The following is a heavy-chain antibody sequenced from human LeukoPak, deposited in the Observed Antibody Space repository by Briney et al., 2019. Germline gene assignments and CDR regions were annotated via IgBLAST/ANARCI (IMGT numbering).Heavy chain of an antibody. Sequence: GGSLRLSCAASGFTFSSYSMNWVRQAPGKGLEWVSSISSSSIYIYYADSVKGRFTISRDNAKNSLYLQMNSLRAEDTAVYHCARDLRGYDYVWGSYRQENWFDPWGQGTLVTVSS. CDR2: ISSSSIYI. CDR1: GFTFSSYS. D-gene: IGHD3-16*02. J-gene: IGHJ5*02. V-gene: IGHV3-21*01. CDR3: ARDLRGYDYVWGSYRQENWFDP.